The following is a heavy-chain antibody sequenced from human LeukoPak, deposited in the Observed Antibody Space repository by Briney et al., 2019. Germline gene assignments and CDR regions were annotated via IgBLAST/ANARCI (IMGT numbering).Heavy chain of an antibody. J-gene: IGHJ5*02. CDR1: GYTFTRYY. V-gene: IGHV1-46*01. CDR2: INPTGGRT. D-gene: IGHD3-3*01. Sequence: GPVKVSCRASGYTFTRYYMHWVRQAPGQGLEWIGIINPTGGRTSYAQKFQGRVTMTRDTSTSTVYMELSSLRSEDTAVYYCARDSSITIFGVLIMGNWFDPWGQGTLVTVSS. CDR3: ARDSSITIFGVLIMGNWFDP.